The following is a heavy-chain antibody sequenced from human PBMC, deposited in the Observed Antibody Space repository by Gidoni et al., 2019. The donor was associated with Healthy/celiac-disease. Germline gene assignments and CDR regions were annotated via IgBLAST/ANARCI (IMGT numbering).Heavy chain of an antibody. Sequence: QVQLVESGGGVVQPGRSLRLSCAASGFTFSSYGMHWVRQAPGKGLEWVAVIWYDGSNKYYADSVKGRFTISRDNSKNTLYLQMNSLRAEDTAVYYCARVRGYNDYFDYWGQGTLVTVSS. CDR1: GFTFSSYG. D-gene: IGHD5-12*01. CDR2: IWYDGSNK. J-gene: IGHJ4*02. V-gene: IGHV3-33*01. CDR3: ARVRGYNDYFDY.